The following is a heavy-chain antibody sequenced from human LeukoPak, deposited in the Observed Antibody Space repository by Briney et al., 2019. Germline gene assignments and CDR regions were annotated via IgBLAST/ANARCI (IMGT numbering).Heavy chain of an antibody. CDR2: ISARGNT. Sequence: SETLSLTCTVSGASIPSSYYWSWIRPPPGKGLECSGYISARGNTNYNPSLRSRVTISVDTSKSQFSLNLSSVTAADTAIYYCARLTGGGSYWGYFDYWGQGNLVTVSS. J-gene: IGHJ4*02. CDR3: ARLTGGGSYWGYFDY. CDR1: GASIPSSYY. V-gene: IGHV4-4*09. D-gene: IGHD1-26*01.